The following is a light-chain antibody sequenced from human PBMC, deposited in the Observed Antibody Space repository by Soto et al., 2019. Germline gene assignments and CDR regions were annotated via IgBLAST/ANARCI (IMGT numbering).Light chain of an antibody. Sequence: DIQMTQSPSILSASVGDRVTITCRASQSISSWLAWYQQKPGKAPKLLIYDASSLESGVPSRFSGSGSGTEFTLTISSLQSEDFAVYYCQLYNEWPQFTFGPGTKVDIK. CDR2: DAS. CDR1: QSISSW. J-gene: IGKJ3*01. V-gene: IGKV1-5*01. CDR3: QLYNEWPQFT.